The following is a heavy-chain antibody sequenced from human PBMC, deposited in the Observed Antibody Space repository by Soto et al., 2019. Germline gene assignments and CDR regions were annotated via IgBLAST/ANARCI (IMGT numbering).Heavy chain of an antibody. V-gene: IGHV4-4*02. CDR1: GGSISSSNW. Sequence: SETLSLTCAISGGSISSSNWWSWVRQPPGKGLEWIGEIYHSGSTNYNPSLKSRVTISVDKSKNQFSLKLSSVTAADTAVYYCARASLGYSYGYYFDYWGQGTLVTVSS. CDR3: ARASLGYSYGYYFDY. D-gene: IGHD5-18*01. CDR2: IYHSGST. J-gene: IGHJ4*02.